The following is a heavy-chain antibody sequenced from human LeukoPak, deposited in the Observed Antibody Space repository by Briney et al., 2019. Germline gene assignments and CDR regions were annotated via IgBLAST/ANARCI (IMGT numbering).Heavy chain of an antibody. D-gene: IGHD3-22*01. V-gene: IGHV1-24*01. CDR2: FDPEDGET. Sequence: ASVKVSCKVSGYTLTELSMHWVRQAPGKGLEWMGGFDPEDGETIYAQEFQGRVTMTEDTSTDTAYMELSSLRSEDTAVYYCATYWDYDSSGYYSPFDYWGQGTLVTVSS. CDR1: GYTLTELS. CDR3: ATYWDYDSSGYYSPFDY. J-gene: IGHJ4*02.